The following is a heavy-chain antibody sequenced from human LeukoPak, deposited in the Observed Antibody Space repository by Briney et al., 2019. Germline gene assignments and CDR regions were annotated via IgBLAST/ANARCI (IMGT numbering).Heavy chain of an antibody. CDR1: GFTFSSYW. D-gene: IGHD5-12*01. CDR2: ISYDGSNK. Sequence: GGSLRLSCAASGFTFSSYWMSWVRQAPGKGLEWVAVISYDGSNKYYADSVKGRFTISRDNSKNTLYLQMNSLRAEDTAVYYCARDPMGYVGYYFDYWGQGTLVTVSS. CDR3: ARDPMGYVGYYFDY. J-gene: IGHJ4*02. V-gene: IGHV3-30*03.